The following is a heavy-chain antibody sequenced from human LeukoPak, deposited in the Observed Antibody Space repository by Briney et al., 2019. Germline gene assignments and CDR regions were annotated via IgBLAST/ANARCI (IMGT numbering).Heavy chain of an antibody. Sequence: KSGGSLRLSCAASGFTFSSYGMTWVRQAPGKGLEWVSSISSSSSYIYYADSVKGRFTISRDNAKNSLYLQMNSLRAEDTAVYYCARDLIIWGASLLGAFDIWGQGTMVSVSS. CDR2: ISSSSSYI. CDR1: GFTFSSYG. V-gene: IGHV3-21*01. D-gene: IGHD3-16*01. CDR3: ARDLIIWGASLLGAFDI. J-gene: IGHJ3*02.